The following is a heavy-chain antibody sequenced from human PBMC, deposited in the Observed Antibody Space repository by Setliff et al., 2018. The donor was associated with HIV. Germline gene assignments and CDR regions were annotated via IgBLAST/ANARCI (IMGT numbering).Heavy chain of an antibody. D-gene: IGHD6-25*01. CDR2: ISYSGIT. V-gene: IGHV4-61*01. Sequence: SETLSLTCTVSGGSIRSGNYYCSWIRQPPGKGLEWIGYISYSGITTYNSSLTSRVTISIDTSNNQFSLEVRSVTAADTAVYYCARRSTDSGIDYWGRGTLVTVSS. CDR3: ARRSTDSGIDY. J-gene: IGHJ4*02. CDR1: GGSIRSGNYY.